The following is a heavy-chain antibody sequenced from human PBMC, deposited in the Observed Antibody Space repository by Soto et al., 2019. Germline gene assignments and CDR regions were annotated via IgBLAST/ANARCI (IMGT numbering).Heavy chain of an antibody. V-gene: IGHV4-39*01. J-gene: IGHJ4*02. CDR2: MRYSGDT. CDR3: VCSLGPTTGIDY. CDR1: GGSITSSGYL. D-gene: IGHD1-26*01. Sequence: QLHLQQSGPGVVKPSETLSLSCTVSGGSITSSGYLWGWIRQTPGKGLEWIGNMRYSGDTHSDPSLQSRVTISVDTPKSQFSLPLSSVTAADTAIYYCVCSLGPTTGIDYWGQGILVTVSS.